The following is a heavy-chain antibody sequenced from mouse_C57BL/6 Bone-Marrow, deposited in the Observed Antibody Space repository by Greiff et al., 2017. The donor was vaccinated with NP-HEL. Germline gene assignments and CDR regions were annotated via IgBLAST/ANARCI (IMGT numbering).Heavy chain of an antibody. J-gene: IGHJ4*01. Sequence: QVQLQQSGPELVKPGASVKISCKASGYTFTDYYINWVKQRPGQGLEWIGWIFPGSGSTYYNEKFKGKATLTVDKSSSTAYMLLSSLTSEDSAVYFSARRTTVVAPYAMDYWGQGTSVTVSS. CDR3: ARRTTVVAPYAMDY. D-gene: IGHD1-1*01. CDR2: IFPGSGST. V-gene: IGHV1-75*01. CDR1: GYTFTDYY.